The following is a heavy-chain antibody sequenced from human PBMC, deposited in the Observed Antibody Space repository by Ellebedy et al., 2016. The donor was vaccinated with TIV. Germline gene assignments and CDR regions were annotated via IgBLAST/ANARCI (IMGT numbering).Heavy chain of an antibody. CDR1: GYTFTSHD. J-gene: IGHJ6*03. Sequence: ASVKVSXXASGYTFTSHDINWVRQATGQGLEWMGWMNPDSGDTGYAQSFQGRVTMTRDNSISTAYLELSGLRSEDTAMYYCARGLTLITPMYYEYYMDAWGKGTTVTVSS. CDR3: ARGLTLITPMYYEYYMDA. D-gene: IGHD4-23*01. V-gene: IGHV1-8*01. CDR2: MNPDSGDT.